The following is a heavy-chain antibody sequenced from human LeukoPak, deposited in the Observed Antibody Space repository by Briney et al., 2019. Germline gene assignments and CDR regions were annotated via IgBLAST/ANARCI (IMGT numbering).Heavy chain of an antibody. Sequence: GASVNVSCKASGYTFTGYYMHWVRQAPGQGLEWMGWINPNSGGTNYAQKFQGRVTMTRDTSISTAYMELSRLRSDDTAVYYCARQEDGYNSFDAFDIWGQGTMVTVSS. CDR1: GYTFTGYY. CDR3: ARQEDGYNSFDAFDI. V-gene: IGHV1-2*02. CDR2: INPNSGGT. J-gene: IGHJ3*02. D-gene: IGHD5-24*01.